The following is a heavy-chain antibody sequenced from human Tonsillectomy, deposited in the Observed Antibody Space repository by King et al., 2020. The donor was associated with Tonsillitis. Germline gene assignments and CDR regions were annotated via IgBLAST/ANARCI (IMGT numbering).Heavy chain of an antibody. CDR3: AIETSRRAYDF. J-gene: IGHJ4*02. CDR1: RFTFSDYY. CDR2: ISSTTSYT. Sequence: QLVQSGGGLVKPGGSLRLSCAASRFTFSDYYMSWIRQAPGKGLEWGSYISSTTSYTDHADSVRGRFTISRDNAKNSLYLQMNSLRAEDTAIYYCAIETSRRAYDFWGQGTLVTVSS. V-gene: IGHV3-11*05.